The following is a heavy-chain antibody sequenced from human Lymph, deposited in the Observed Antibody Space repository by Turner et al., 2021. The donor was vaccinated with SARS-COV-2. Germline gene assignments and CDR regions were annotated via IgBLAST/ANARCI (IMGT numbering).Heavy chain of an antibody. CDR3: ATLKSNWKILTGRYYLDF. D-gene: IGHD1-1*01. V-gene: IGHV1-24*01. CDR2: FDPEDGET. Sequence: VQLVQSGAEVKKPGASVKVSCKVSGYTLTKLSQHWLRQAPGKGLEWMGGFDPEDGETIYAQKFQSRVTMTEDTSTDTAYMELSSLRSEDTAVYYCATLKSNWKILTGRYYLDFWGQGTLVTVSS. CDR1: GYTLTKLS. J-gene: IGHJ4*02.